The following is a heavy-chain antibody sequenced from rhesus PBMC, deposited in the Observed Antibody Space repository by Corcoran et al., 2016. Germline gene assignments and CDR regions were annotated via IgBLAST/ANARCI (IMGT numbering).Heavy chain of an antibody. CDR1: GASVSNNDW. CDR2: IIGSPGGP. D-gene: IGHD6-25*01. CDR3: AGDWYGGNLGC. Sequence: QVQLQESGPGLVKPSETLSLTCGVSGASVSNNDWWTWVRQPPGKGLEWIGYIIGSPGGPTSHPSLQSRVTIAKDTSMDQFALTLSAVPAAHAAVYICAGDWYGGNLGCWGQRVLVTVSP. V-gene: IGHV4-65*01. J-gene: IGHJ4*01.